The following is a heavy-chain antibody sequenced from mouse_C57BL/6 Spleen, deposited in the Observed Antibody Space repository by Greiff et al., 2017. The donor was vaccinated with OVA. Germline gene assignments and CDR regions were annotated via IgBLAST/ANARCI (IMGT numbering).Heavy chain of an antibody. Sequence: QVQLKESGPELVKPGASVKISCKASGYAFSSYWMNWVKQRPGKGLEWIGRIYPGDGDTNYNGKFKGQATLTADQSSSTAYMQLSSLPSEDSAVYFCAKEIADSNSFAYWGQGTLVTVSA. J-gene: IGHJ3*01. V-gene: IGHV1-82*01. CDR3: AKEIADSNSFAY. D-gene: IGHD2-5*01. CDR2: IYPGDGDT. CDR1: GYAFSSYW.